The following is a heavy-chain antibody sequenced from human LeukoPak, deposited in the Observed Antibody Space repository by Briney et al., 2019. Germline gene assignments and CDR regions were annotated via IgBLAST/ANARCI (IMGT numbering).Heavy chain of an antibody. J-gene: IGHJ4*02. CDR2: INPSGGRT. CDR1: GYTFTSYH. CDR3: ARDYSSSSGNHFDY. Sequence: GSSVNVSCLASGYTFTSYHMHELRPPACRGLEGTGIINPSGGRTSYGQNFQRRVTMTRDTSTSTDYMELSSLRSEDTAVCYCARDYSSSSGNHFDYWGQGTLVTVSP. D-gene: IGHD6-6*01. V-gene: IGHV1-46*01.